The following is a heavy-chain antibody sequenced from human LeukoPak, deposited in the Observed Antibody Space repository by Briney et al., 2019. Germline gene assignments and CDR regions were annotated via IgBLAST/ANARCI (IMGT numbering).Heavy chain of an antibody. J-gene: IGHJ4*02. Sequence: GGSLRLSCAASGFTFSSYAMNWVRQAPGKGLEWVSAISGSGRSTYYADSVKGRFTISRDNSKNTLYLQMNSLRAEDTAVYYCAKGDLGVGAKRDYFDYWGQGTLVTVSS. CDR1: GFTFSSYA. CDR2: ISGSGRST. CDR3: AKGDLGVGAKRDYFDY. V-gene: IGHV3-23*01. D-gene: IGHD1-26*01.